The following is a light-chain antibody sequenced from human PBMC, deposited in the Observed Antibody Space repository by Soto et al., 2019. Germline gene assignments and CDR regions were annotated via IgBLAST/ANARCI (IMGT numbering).Light chain of an antibody. J-gene: IGLJ1*01. CDR1: SSDVGGYKY. V-gene: IGLV2-14*01. CDR3: SSYTSSNTLV. Sequence: QSVLTQPASVSGSPGQSITISCTGTSSDVGGYKYVSWYQQHPGKVPKLMIYEVSNRPSGVSNRFSGSKSANTASLTISGLQAEDEADYYCSSYTSSNTLVFGTGTQLTVL. CDR2: EVS.